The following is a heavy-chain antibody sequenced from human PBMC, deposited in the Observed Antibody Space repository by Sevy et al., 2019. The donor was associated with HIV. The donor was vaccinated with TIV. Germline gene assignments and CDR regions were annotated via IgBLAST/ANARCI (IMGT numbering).Heavy chain of an antibody. CDR3: ARVVSSWPRVYYYYGMDV. V-gene: IGHV4-34*01. D-gene: IGHD6-13*01. CDR1: GGSFSGYY. Sequence: SETLSLTCAVYGGSFSGYYWSWIRQPPGKGLEWIGEINHSGSTNYNPSLKSRVTISVDTSKNQFSLKLSSVTAADTAVYYCARVVSSWPRVYYYYGMDVWGQGTTVTVSS. J-gene: IGHJ6*02. CDR2: INHSGST.